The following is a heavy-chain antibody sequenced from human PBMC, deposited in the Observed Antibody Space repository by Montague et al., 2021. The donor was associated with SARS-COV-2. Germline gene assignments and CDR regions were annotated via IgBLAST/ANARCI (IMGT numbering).Heavy chain of an antibody. V-gene: IGHV4-4*07. Sequence: SETLSLTCSVSGEPISGYYWNWIRQPAGKGLEWIGGIYLSGGTDYNPSLKSRVTMSVDTSKEHFSLKVNSVTAADTAMYYCARGVGAAPPVVDHWGQGTLVTVSS. D-gene: IGHD2-15*01. CDR2: IYLSGGT. CDR1: GEPISGYY. J-gene: IGHJ4*02. CDR3: ARGVGAAPPVVDH.